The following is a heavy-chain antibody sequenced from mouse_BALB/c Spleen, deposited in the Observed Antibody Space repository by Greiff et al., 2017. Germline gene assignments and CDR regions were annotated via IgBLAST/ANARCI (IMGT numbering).Heavy chain of an antibody. V-gene: IGHV5-9-3*01. Sequence: EVHLVESGGGLVKPGGSLKLSCAASGFTFSSYAMSWVRQTPEKRLEWVATISSGGSYTYYPDSVKGRFTISRDNAKNTLYLQMSSLRSEDTAMYYCARGDYGYYFDYWGQGTTLTVSS. CDR3: ARGDYGYYFDY. J-gene: IGHJ2*01. D-gene: IGHD2-2*01. CDR1: GFTFSSYA. CDR2: ISSGGSYT.